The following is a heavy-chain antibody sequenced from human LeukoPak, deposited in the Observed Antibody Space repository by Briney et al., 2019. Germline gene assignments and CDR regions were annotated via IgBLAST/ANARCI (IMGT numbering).Heavy chain of an antibody. Sequence: PGGSLRLSCAASGFTFSSYSMNWVRQAPGKGLEWVSSISSSSSYIYYADSVKGRFTISRDNATNSLYLQMNSLRAEDTAVYYCARDSEWTTVTEESFDYWGQGTLVTVSS. V-gene: IGHV3-21*01. CDR3: ARDSEWTTVTEESFDY. J-gene: IGHJ4*02. CDR1: GFTFSSYS. D-gene: IGHD4-17*01. CDR2: ISSSSSYI.